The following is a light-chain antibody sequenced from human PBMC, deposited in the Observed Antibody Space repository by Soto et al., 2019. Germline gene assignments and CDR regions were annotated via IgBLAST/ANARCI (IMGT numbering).Light chain of an antibody. CDR1: RSVSSY. CDR3: QQRSNWPPVFT. Sequence: EIVLTQSPATLSLSPGERATLSCRASRSVSSYLAWYQQKPGQAPRLLIYDASSRATGIPARFSGSGSGTDFTLTISSLEPEDFAVYYCQQRSNWPPVFTFGPGTKVDIK. CDR2: DAS. V-gene: IGKV3-11*01. J-gene: IGKJ3*01.